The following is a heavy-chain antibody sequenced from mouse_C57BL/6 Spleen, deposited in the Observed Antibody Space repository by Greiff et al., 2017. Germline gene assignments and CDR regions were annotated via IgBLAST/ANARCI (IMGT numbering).Heavy chain of an antibody. D-gene: IGHD1-1*01. CDR1: GYTFTDYN. CDR2: INPNNGGT. J-gene: IGHJ2*01. CDR3: ARSRALITTVVPFDY. Sequence: EVQLQESGPELVKPGASVKIPCKASGYTFTDYNMDWVKQSHGKSLEWIGDINPNNGGTIYNQKFKGKATLTVDKSSSTAYMELRSLTSEDTAVYYCARSRALITTVVPFDYWGQGTTLTVSS. V-gene: IGHV1-18*01.